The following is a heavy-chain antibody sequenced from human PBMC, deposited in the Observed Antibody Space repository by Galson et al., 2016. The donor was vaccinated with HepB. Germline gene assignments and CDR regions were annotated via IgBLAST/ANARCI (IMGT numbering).Heavy chain of an antibody. V-gene: IGHV3-11*06. CDR2: IDRTSSQT. CDR3: VRSIAARAFAMDV. CDR1: GFSFVDYH. J-gene: IGHJ6*02. Sequence: SLRLSCAASGFSFVDYHMSWLRQAPGKGLEWVSYIDRTSSQTNYADSVRGRFTISRDNSRESLFLQMNSLRAGDTAVYYCVRSIAARAFAMDVWGQGTTVIVSS. D-gene: IGHD6-6*01.